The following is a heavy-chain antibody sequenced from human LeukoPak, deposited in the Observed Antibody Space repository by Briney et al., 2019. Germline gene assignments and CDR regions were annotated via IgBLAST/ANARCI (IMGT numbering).Heavy chain of an antibody. CDR2: IYDSGNT. Sequence: SETLSLTCTVSGGXLSNHYCSWVRQPPGKGLEWLGHIYDSGNTTYNPSLKSRVTMSVDTSKNQFSLNLSSVTAADTAVYYCARGRIGGPKAPFDYWSQGTLVTVSS. D-gene: IGHD3-16*01. V-gene: IGHV4-59*11. CDR1: GGXLSNHY. J-gene: IGHJ4*02. CDR3: ARGRIGGPKAPFDY.